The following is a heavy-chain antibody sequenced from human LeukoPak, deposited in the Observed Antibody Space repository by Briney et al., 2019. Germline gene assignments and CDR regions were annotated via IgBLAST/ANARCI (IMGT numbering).Heavy chain of an antibody. CDR3: ARGGSSSYGYDAFDI. V-gene: IGHV4-59*12. CDR2: AYYSGST. CDR1: GGSISGYY. J-gene: IGHJ3*02. Sequence: PSETLSLTCTVSGGSISGYYWSWIRQPPGKGLEWIGYAYYSGSTNYNPSLKSRVTISVGTSKSQFSLKLSSVTAADTAVYYCARGGSSSYGYDAFDIWGQGTMVTVSS. D-gene: IGHD5-18*01.